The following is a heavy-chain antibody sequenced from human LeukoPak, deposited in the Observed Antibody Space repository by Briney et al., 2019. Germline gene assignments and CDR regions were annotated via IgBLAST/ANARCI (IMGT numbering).Heavy chain of an antibody. V-gene: IGHV4-4*07. CDR2: IYTSGST. Sequence: PSETLSLTCTVSGGSISSYYWSWIRQPAGKGLEWIGRIYTSGSTNYNPSLKSRVTMSVDTSKNQFSLKLSSVTAADTAVYYCARESNFWRTYYYYYMDVWGKGTTVTVSS. CDR3: ARESNFWRTYYYYYMDV. D-gene: IGHD3-3*01. J-gene: IGHJ6*03. CDR1: GGSISSYY.